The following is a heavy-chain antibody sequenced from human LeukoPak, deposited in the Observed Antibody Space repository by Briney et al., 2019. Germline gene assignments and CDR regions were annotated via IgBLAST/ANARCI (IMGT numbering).Heavy chain of an antibody. CDR2: IKQDGSEI. J-gene: IGHJ4*02. CDR1: GFTFSNYW. Sequence: GGSLRLXCRASGFTFSNYWMTWVRRAPGKGPEWVANIKQDGSEIYYVDSEKGRFTISRDNAKSSLYLQMNSLRAEDTAVYYCARDGGHSTDLDYWGQGILVTVSS. D-gene: IGHD2/OR15-2a*01. CDR3: ARDGGHSTDLDY. V-gene: IGHV3-7*01.